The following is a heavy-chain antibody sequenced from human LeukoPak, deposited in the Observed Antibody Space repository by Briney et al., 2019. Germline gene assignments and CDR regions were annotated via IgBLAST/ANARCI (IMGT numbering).Heavy chain of an antibody. CDR3: AREEIAAAYFDY. Sequence: SETLSLTCTVSGGSISRSSYYWGWVRQPPGRGLEWIGSIYYSGSTYYNPSLNSRVTISVDTSKNQFSLTLSSVTAADTAVYFCAREEIAAAYFDYWGQGTLVTVSS. V-gene: IGHV4-39*07. CDR1: GGSISRSSYY. D-gene: IGHD6-13*01. CDR2: IYYSGST. J-gene: IGHJ4*02.